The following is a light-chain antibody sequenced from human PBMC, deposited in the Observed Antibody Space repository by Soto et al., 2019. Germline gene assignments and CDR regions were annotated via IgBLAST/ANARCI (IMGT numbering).Light chain of an antibody. CDR3: QQRSNWPRT. V-gene: IGKV3-11*01. CDR1: QSVSSY. CDR2: DAS. J-gene: IGKJ5*01. Sequence: EIVLTQSPATLSLSPGERATLSCRASQSVSSYLAWYKQKPGQAPRLLIYDASNTATGIPARFSGSGSGTDFTLTISSLEPEDFAVYYCQQRSNWPRTFGQGTRLEIK.